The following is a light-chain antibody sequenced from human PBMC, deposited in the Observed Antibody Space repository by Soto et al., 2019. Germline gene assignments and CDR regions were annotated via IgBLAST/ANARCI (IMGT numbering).Light chain of an antibody. V-gene: IGLV1-51*01. CDR3: GTWDSSLSVVV. Sequence: QSVLTQPHSVSAAPGQKVTISCSGSSSNIGNNYVSWYQQLPGTAPKLLIYDNNKRPSGIPDRFSGSKSGTSATLGITGLRTGDEADYYCGTWDSSLSVVVFGGGTKVTVL. CDR2: DNN. J-gene: IGLJ2*01. CDR1: SSNIGNNY.